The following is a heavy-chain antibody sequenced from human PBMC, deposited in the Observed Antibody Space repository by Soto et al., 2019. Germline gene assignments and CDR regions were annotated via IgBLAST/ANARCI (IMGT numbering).Heavy chain of an antibody. V-gene: IGHV3-53*01. CDR3: ARDMGGHDED. Sequence: EVQLVESGGGLIQAGGSLRLSCEAFGFTVSTNYMSWVRQAPGKGLEWVSILYSGGTIYYEDVVKGRFTISRDNSKNTLYSQMNGLGAEDTAVYYCARDMGGHDEDWGQGNLVTVSS. CDR1: GFTVSTNY. CDR2: LYSGGTI. J-gene: IGHJ4*02. D-gene: IGHD2-15*01.